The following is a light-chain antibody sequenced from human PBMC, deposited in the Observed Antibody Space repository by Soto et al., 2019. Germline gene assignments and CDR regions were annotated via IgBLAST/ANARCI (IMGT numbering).Light chain of an antibody. J-gene: IGLJ2*01. Sequence: QSVLTQSASVSGSPGQSITIPCTGTSSDVGGYDYVSCYQQHPGKVPKLIIYEVIKRPSGVSHRFSGSKSGNTASLTISGLQTEDEADYYCSSYTTSSALVFGGGTKVTVL. V-gene: IGLV2-14*01. CDR2: EVI. CDR3: SSYTTSSALV. CDR1: SSDVGGYDY.